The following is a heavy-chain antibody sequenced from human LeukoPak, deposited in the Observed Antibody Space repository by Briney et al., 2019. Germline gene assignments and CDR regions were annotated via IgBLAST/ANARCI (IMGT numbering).Heavy chain of an antibody. CDR2: INHSGST. V-gene: IGHV4-39*07. J-gene: IGHJ4*02. Sequence: SETLSLTCTVSGGSISSGSYYWSWIRQPPGKGLEWIGEINHSGSTNYNPSLKSRVTISVDTSKNQFSLKLSSVTAADTAVYYCARGMYFDYWGQGTLVTVSS. CDR1: GGSISSGSYY. D-gene: IGHD2-8*01. CDR3: ARGMYFDY.